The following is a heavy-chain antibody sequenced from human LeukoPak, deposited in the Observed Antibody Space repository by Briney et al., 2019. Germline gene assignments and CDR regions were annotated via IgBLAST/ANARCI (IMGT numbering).Heavy chain of an antibody. V-gene: IGHV4-59*01. D-gene: IGHD2-15*01. CDR1: GDSISSYY. CDR2: IYYSGST. CDR3: ARDQGAGSSYAFGI. J-gene: IGHJ3*02. Sequence: SETLSLTCTVSGDSISSYYWSWIRQPPGKGLEWIGYIYYSGSTNYNPSLKSRVTMSVDTSKNQFSLKLSSVTAADTAVYYCARDQGAGSSYAFGIWGQGTMVTVSS.